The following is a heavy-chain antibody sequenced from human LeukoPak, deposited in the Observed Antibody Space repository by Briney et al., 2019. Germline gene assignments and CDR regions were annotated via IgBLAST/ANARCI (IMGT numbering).Heavy chain of an antibody. J-gene: IGHJ6*04. D-gene: IGHD1-14*01. Sequence: SVTVSCKASGGTFSSYAISWVRQAPGQGLEWMGGIIPIFGTANYAQKFQGRVTITADRSTSTAYMELSSLRSGDTAIYYCARDTTTRTYYGMDVWGKGTTVTVSS. CDR3: ARDTTTRTYYGMDV. CDR1: GGTFSSYA. V-gene: IGHV1-69*06. CDR2: IIPIFGTA.